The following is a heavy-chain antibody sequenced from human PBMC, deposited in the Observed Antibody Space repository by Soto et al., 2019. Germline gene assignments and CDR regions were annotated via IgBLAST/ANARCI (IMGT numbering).Heavy chain of an antibody. J-gene: IGHJ4*02. CDR2: ISAYNGNT. V-gene: IGHV1-18*01. CDR3: ARDRQFYYYDSSGNFDY. CDR1: GYTFTSYG. Sequence: GASVKVSCKASGYTFTSYGISWVRQAPGQGLEWMGWISAYNGNTNYAQKLQGRVTMTTDTSTSTAYMELRSLRSDDTAVYYCARDRQFYYYDSSGNFDYWGQGTLVTVSS. D-gene: IGHD3-22*01.